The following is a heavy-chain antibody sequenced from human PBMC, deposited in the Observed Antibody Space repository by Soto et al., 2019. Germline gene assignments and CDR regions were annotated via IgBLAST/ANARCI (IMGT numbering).Heavy chain of an antibody. Sequence: GGSLRLSCAASGFTFSSYGMHWVRQAPGKGLEWVAVISYDGSNKYYADSVKGRFTISRDNSKNTLYLQMNSLRAEDTAVYYCAKDSTKPRTGYCTNGVCSRTRAFDYWGQGTLVTVSS. D-gene: IGHD2-8*01. V-gene: IGHV3-30*18. CDR3: AKDSTKPRTGYCTNGVCSRTRAFDY. CDR1: GFTFSSYG. J-gene: IGHJ4*02. CDR2: ISYDGSNK.